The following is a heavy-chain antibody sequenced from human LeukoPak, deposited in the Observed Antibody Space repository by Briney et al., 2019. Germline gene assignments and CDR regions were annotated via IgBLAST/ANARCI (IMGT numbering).Heavy chain of an antibody. V-gene: IGHV1-69*05. CDR3: ARGREGVGAFDY. CDR2: IMPMFGTT. J-gene: IGHJ4*02. Sequence: SVKVSCNASRGTFSSHAISWVRQAPGQGLEWMGGIMPMFGTTNYAQNFQDRVTITTDESTSTAYMELSSLRSEDTAMYYCARGREGVGAFDYWGQGTLVSVSS. CDR1: RGTFSSHA. D-gene: IGHD1-26*01.